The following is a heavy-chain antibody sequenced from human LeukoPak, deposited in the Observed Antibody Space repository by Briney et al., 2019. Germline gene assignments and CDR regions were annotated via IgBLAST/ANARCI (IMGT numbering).Heavy chain of an antibody. D-gene: IGHD4-17*01. CDR3: ARDSGMTTVTSSRDY. J-gene: IGHJ4*02. Sequence: GTSVKVSCKASGFTFTSSAMQWVRQARGQRLEWIGWIVVGSGNTNYAQKFQERVTITRDMSTSTAYMELSSLRSEDTAVYYCARDSGMTTVTSSRDYWGQGTLVTGSS. CDR1: GFTFTSSA. CDR2: IVVGSGNT. V-gene: IGHV1-58*02.